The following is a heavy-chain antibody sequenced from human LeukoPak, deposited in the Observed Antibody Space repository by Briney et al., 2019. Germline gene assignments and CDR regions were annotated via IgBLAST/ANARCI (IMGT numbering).Heavy chain of an antibody. CDR3: AKGGQFTVGAFDY. J-gene: IGHJ4*02. CDR1: GFTFSSYA. D-gene: IGHD3-16*01. CDR2: ISGSGGST. V-gene: IGHV3-23*01. Sequence: PGGSLRLSCAASGFTFSSYAMGWVRQAPGKGLEWVSAISGSGGSTYYADSVKGRFTISRDNSKNTLYLQMNSLRAEDTAVYYCAKGGQFTVGAFDYWGQGTLVTVSS.